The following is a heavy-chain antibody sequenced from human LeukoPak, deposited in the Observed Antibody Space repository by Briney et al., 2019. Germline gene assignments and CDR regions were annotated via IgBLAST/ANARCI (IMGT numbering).Heavy chain of an antibody. CDR3: AKGDTYAFQGDY. CDR1: GFTFSSSV. D-gene: IGHD2-2*01. CDR2: IRYDGSKK. Sequence: GGSLRLSWAASGFTFSSSVMHWVRQAPGKGLEWVAFIRYDGSKKYYADSVRGRFTISRDNSKNTLYLQMNSLRAEDTAVYYCAKGDTYAFQGDYWGQGTLVTVSS. J-gene: IGHJ4*02. V-gene: IGHV3-30*02.